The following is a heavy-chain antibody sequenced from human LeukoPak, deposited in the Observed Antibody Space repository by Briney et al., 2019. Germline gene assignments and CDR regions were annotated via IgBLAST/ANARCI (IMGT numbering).Heavy chain of an antibody. CDR2: ISSRSSYI. Sequence: PGGSLRLSCAASGFTFSSYSMNWVRQAPGKGLEWVSSISSRSSYIYYADSVKGRFTISRDNAKNSLYLQMNSLRAEDTAVYYCATVVVPAANEVDDAFDIWGQGTMVTVSS. J-gene: IGHJ3*02. CDR3: ATVVVPAANEVDDAFDI. CDR1: GFTFSSYS. D-gene: IGHD2-2*01. V-gene: IGHV3-21*01.